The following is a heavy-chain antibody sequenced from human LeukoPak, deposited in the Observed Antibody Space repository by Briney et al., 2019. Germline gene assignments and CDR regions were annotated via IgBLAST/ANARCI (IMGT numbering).Heavy chain of an antibody. J-gene: IGHJ4*02. Sequence: SVKVSCKASGGTFSSYAISWVRQAPGQGLEWMGGIIPIFGTANYAQKFQGRVTITTDESTSTAYMELSSLRSEDTAVYYCARESSSWTAPFDYWGQGTLVTASS. V-gene: IGHV1-69*05. CDR3: ARESSSWTAPFDY. CDR2: IIPIFGTA. D-gene: IGHD6-13*01. CDR1: GGTFSSYA.